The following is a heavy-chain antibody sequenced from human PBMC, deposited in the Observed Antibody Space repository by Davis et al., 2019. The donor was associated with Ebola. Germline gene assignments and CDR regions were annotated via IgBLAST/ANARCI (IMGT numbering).Heavy chain of an antibody. J-gene: IGHJ4*02. CDR2: IHYSGNT. D-gene: IGHD5-12*01. Sequence: SETLSLTCTVSGGSIASGAYSWTWIRQHPGRGLEWIGHIHYSGNTYYNPSLKSRVTISIDTSKNQFSLKLNSVTAADTAVYYCARHSDYAYYFDYWGQGTLVTVSS. V-gene: IGHV4-31*03. CDR3: ARHSDYAYYFDY. CDR1: GGSIASGAYS.